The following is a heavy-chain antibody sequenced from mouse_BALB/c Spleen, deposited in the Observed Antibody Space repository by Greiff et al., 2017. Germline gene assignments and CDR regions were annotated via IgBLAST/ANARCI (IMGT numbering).Heavy chain of an antibody. CDR3: VRDVY. CDR1: GFSLTSYD. J-gene: IGHJ3*01. CDR2: IWTGGGT. V-gene: IGHV2-9-2*01. Sequence: VQLQQSGPGLVAPSQSLSITCTVSGFSLTSYDISWIRQPPGKGLEWLGVIWTGGGTNYNSAFMSRLSISKDNSKSQVFLKMNSLQTDDTAIYYCVRDVYWGQGTLVTVSA.